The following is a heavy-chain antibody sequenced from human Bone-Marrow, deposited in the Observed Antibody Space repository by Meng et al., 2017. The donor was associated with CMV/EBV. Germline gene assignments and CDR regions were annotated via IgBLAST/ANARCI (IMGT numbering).Heavy chain of an antibody. CDR2: IDWDDDK. Sequence: SGPTLVKPTQTLTLTCTFSGYSLSTSGMCVSWVRQPPGKALEWLALIDWDDDKYYSTSLKTRLTISKDTSKNQVVLTMTNMDPVDTATYYCARTLLGYTNAAYYYYYGMDVWGQGTTVTVSS. D-gene: IGHD5-18*01. V-gene: IGHV2-70*20. CDR3: ARTLLGYTNAAYYYYYGMDV. J-gene: IGHJ6*02. CDR1: GYSLSTSGMC.